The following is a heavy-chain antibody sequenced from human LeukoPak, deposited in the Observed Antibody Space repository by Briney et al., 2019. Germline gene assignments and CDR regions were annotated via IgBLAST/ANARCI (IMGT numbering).Heavy chain of an antibody. V-gene: IGHV3-23*01. CDR2: ISGSGGST. D-gene: IGHD4-17*01. J-gene: IGHJ4*02. CDR3: ARDRLHYGEYEKTFDY. CDR1: GFTFSSYA. Sequence: GGSLRLSCAASGFTFSSYAVSWVRQAPGKGLEWVSAISGSGGSTYYADSVKGRFTISRDNAKNSLYLQMNSLRAEDTAVYYCARDRLHYGEYEKTFDYWGQGTLVSVSS.